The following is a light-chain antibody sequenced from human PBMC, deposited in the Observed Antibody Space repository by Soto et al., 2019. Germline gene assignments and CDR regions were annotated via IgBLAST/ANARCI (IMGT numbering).Light chain of an antibody. CDR2: DAS. CDR1: QSVSNY. Sequence: EIVLTQSPATLSLSPGERATLSCRASQSVSNYLAWYQQKSGQAPRLLIYDASNRATGIPARFSGSGSGTDFTLSISSLEPEDFAFYYCQQRTNWSPITFGQGTRLEIK. J-gene: IGKJ5*01. CDR3: QQRTNWSPIT. V-gene: IGKV3-11*01.